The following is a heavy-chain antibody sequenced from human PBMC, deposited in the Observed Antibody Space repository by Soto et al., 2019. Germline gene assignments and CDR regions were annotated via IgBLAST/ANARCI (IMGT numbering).Heavy chain of an antibody. CDR2: IYSGGNT. CDR3: ARVPNDGFI. V-gene: IGHV3-53*01. J-gene: IGHJ3*02. Sequence: EVQLVESGGGLIQPGGSLRLSCGASGLTVSNNYMSWVRQAPGKGLEWVSVIYSGGNTNYADSVKGRFIISRDNSKNTLHPQMNHLRAEDTAVYYCARVPNDGFIWGQGTTVTVSS. D-gene: IGHD1-1*01. CDR1: GLTVSNNY.